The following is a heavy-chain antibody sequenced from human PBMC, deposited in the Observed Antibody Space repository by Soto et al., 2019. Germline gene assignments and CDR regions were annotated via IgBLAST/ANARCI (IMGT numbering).Heavy chain of an antibody. D-gene: IGHD3-10*01. V-gene: IGHV3-23*01. CDR3: AKDPSSGFAMENYFDY. J-gene: IGHJ4*02. Sequence: EVQLSGSGGGLVQPGGSLRLSCAASGFTFSSYAMSWVRQAPGKGLEWVSANSGSSTSTYYADSVKGRFTISRDNSKNTLYLQMNSLRAEDTAVYYCAKDPSSGFAMENYFDYWGQGTLVTVSS. CDR2: NSGSSTST. CDR1: GFTFSSYA.